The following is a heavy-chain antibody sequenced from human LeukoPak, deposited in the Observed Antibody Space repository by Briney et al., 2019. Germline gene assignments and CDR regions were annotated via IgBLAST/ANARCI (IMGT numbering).Heavy chain of an antibody. CDR1: GGTFSSYA. Sequence: SVKVSCKPSGGTFSSYAISGGRQAPGQGLEWMGGIIPIFGTANYAQKFQGRVTITTDESTSTAYMELSSLRSEDTAVYYCAGKDYYDSSGYSYYFDYWGQGTLVTVSS. D-gene: IGHD3-22*01. CDR2: IIPIFGTA. V-gene: IGHV1-69*05. CDR3: AGKDYYDSSGYSYYFDY. J-gene: IGHJ4*02.